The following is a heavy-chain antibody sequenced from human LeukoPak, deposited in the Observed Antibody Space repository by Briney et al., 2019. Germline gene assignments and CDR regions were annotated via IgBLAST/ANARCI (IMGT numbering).Heavy chain of an antibody. Sequence: GGSLRLSCAASGFTVSSYWMSWVRQAPGKGPEWVATIKQDGSDKYYVDSVKGRFSISRDNAENSLYLQMNSLRAEDTAVYYCTRDVHDYWGQGTLVTVSS. CDR2: IKQDGSDK. CDR3: TRDVHDY. D-gene: IGHD3-10*02. CDR1: GFTVSSYW. V-gene: IGHV3-7*01. J-gene: IGHJ4*02.